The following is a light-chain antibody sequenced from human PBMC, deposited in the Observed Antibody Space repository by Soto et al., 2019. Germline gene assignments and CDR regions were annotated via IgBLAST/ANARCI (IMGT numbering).Light chain of an antibody. CDR2: AAS. CDR1: QVIYSW. J-gene: IGKJ5*01. CDR3: QQLDSFPLT. Sequence: SQMTQSRSSVSAAVGNKVTITCRASQVIYSWIAWYQQKPGRAPKLLIFAASNLQSGVPVRFSGSGSGTDFILSINSLQPEDVATSYCQQLDSFPLTFGQGTRLEIK. V-gene: IGKV1D-12*01.